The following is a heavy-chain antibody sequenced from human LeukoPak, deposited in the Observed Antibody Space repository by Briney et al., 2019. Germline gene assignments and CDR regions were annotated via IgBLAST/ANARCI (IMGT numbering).Heavy chain of an antibody. CDR2: ISSSGSTI. CDR3: ARENTAGIEN. Sequence: GGSLRLSCAASGFTFSSYEMNWVRQAPGRGLEWVSYISSSGSTIYYADSVKGRFTISRDNAKNSLYLQMNSLRAEDTAVYYCARENTAGIENWGQGTLVTVSS. J-gene: IGHJ4*02. D-gene: IGHD6-19*01. V-gene: IGHV3-48*03. CDR1: GFTFSSYE.